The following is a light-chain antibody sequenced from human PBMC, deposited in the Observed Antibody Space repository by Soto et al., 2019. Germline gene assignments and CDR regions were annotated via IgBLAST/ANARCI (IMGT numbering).Light chain of an antibody. CDR3: SSYTSSTTDV. CDR2: DVS. Sequence: QSALTQPASVSGSPGQSITISRTGTSSDVGAYNYVSWYQQHPGKAPKLMIYDVSNRPSGVSNRFSGSKSGNTASLTISGLQAEDEADYYCSSYTSSTTDVFGTGTKVTVL. CDR1: SSDVGAYNY. V-gene: IGLV2-14*03. J-gene: IGLJ1*01.